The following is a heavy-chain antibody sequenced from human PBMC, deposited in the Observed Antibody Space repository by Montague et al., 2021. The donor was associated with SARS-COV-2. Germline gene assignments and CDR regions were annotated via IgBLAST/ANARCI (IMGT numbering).Heavy chain of an antibody. V-gene: IGHV4-39*01. CDR1: GGSISSSSYY. Sequence: SETLSLTCTVSGGSISSSSYYWGWIRQPPGKGLEWIGSIYYSGSTYYNPSLKSRVTISVDTSKNQFSLKLSSVTAADTAVYYCARGNARITIFGVAARWFDPWGQGTLVTVSS. J-gene: IGHJ5*02. CDR2: IYYSGST. D-gene: IGHD3-3*01. CDR3: ARGNARITIFGVAARWFDP.